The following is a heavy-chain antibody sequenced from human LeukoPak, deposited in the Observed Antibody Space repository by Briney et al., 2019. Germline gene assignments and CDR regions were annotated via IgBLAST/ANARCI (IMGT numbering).Heavy chain of an antibody. CDR3: ARDGGYCSSTSCSKYSSSSAQVGHWFDP. Sequence: PSETLSLTCTVSGGSISSSSYYWGWIRQPPGKGLEWIGSIYYSGSTYYNPSLKSRVTISVDTSKNQFSLKLSSVTAADTAVYYCARDGGYCSSTSCSKYSSSSAQVGHWFDPWGQGTLVTVSS. V-gene: IGHV4-39*07. J-gene: IGHJ5*02. CDR2: IYYSGST. D-gene: IGHD2-2*01. CDR1: GGSISSSSYY.